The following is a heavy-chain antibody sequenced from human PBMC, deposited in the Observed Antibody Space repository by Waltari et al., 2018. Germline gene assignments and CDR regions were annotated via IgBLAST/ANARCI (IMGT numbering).Heavy chain of an antibody. D-gene: IGHD4-17*01. CDR1: GFTFSSYW. J-gene: IGHJ6*03. Sequence: EVQLVESGGGLVQPGGSLRLSCAASGFTFSSYWMSWVRQAPGKGLEWVANIKQDGSEKYYVDSVKGRFTISRDNAKNSLYLQMNSLRAEDTAVYYCAREPTEIYYYYMDVWGKGTTVTVSS. V-gene: IGHV3-7*01. CDR2: IKQDGSEK. CDR3: AREPTEIYYYYMDV.